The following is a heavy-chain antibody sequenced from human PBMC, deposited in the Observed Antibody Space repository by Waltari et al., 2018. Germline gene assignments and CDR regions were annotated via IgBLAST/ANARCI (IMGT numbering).Heavy chain of an antibody. Sequence: QVQLHESGPGLVEPSQTLSLTCSVSGASVGSGGYFWSWVRQPPGKGLEWIGHFYYTGPTSYNPSLKSRASIAFDKSKNQFSLNLSSVTAADTAMYFCARLLGSSWYLNWFDPWGQGMLVTVAS. V-gene: IGHV4-31*03. CDR2: FYYTGPT. CDR1: GASVGSGGYF. CDR3: ARLLGSSWYLNWFDP. D-gene: IGHD6-13*01. J-gene: IGHJ5*02.